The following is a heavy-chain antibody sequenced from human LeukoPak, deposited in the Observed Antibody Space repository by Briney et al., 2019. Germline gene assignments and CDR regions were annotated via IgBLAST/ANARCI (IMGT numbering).Heavy chain of an antibody. J-gene: IGHJ4*02. Sequence: SETLSLTCTVSGGSISSSSYYWGWIRQPPGKGLEWIGSIYYSGSTYHNPSLKSRVTISVDTSKNQFSLKLSSVTAAGTAVYYCARAGYGDSDFDYWGQGTLVTVSS. CDR2: IYYSGST. D-gene: IGHD4-17*01. V-gene: IGHV4-39*07. CDR3: ARAGYGDSDFDY. CDR1: GGSISSSSYY.